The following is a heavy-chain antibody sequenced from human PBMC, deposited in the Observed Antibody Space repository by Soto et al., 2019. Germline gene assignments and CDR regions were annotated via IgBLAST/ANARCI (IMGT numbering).Heavy chain of an antibody. D-gene: IGHD2-2*01. J-gene: IGHJ4*01. CDR3: SRAQYEPVPDY. Sequence: QVQLVESGGGVVQPGTSLRLSCAASGFTLSDYVMHWVRQAPGRGLEWVAIISSDGRIEYYTDPVKGRFTISRDSTKNTIYLHMSVLRVEDKAVSCCSRAQYEPVPDYWGQGNLVTLS. V-gene: IGHV3-30*03. CDR2: ISSDGRIE. CDR1: GFTLSDYV.